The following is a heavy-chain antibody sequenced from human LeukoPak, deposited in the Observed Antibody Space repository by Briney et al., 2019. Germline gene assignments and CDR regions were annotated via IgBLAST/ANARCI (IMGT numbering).Heavy chain of an antibody. CDR3: ARGWGYYYGSGSYRFDY. D-gene: IGHD3-10*01. J-gene: IGHJ4*02. V-gene: IGHV4-34*01. CDR1: GGSFSGYY. Sequence: SETLSLTCAVYGGSFSGYYWSWIRQPPGKGLEWIGEINHSGSTNYNPSLKSRVTISVDTSKNQFSLKLSSVTAADTAVYYCARGWGYYYGSGSYRFDYWGQGTLVTVSS. CDR2: INHSGST.